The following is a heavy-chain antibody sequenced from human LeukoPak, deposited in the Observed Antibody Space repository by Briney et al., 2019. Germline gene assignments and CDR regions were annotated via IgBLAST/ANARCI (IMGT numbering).Heavy chain of an antibody. J-gene: IGHJ4*02. CDR1: GFKFSSYS. D-gene: IGHD6-19*01. Sequence: PGGSLRLSCAASGFKFSSYSMNWVRQAPGKGLEWVSSISTSSIYMYYAESVKGRFTISRDNAKNSLYLQMNSLRVDDTAVYYCARDAVTGYSSGWYKPFPFDYWGQGSLVTVSS. CDR3: ARDAVTGYSSGWYKPFPFDY. CDR2: ISTSSIYM. V-gene: IGHV3-21*01.